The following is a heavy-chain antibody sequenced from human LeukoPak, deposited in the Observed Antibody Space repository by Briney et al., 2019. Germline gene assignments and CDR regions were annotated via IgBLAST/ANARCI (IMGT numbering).Heavy chain of an antibody. V-gene: IGHV3-48*03. CDR1: GFTFSSYE. D-gene: IGHD2-2*01. J-gene: IGHJ6*04. CDR2: ISSSGSTI. Sequence: GGSLRLSCAASGFTFSSYEMNWVRQAPGKGLEWVSYISSSGSTIYYADSVKGRFTISRDNAKNSLYLQMNSLRAEGTAVYYCARYCSSTSCYYYYYGMDVWGKGTTVTVSS. CDR3: ARYCSSTSCYYYYYGMDV.